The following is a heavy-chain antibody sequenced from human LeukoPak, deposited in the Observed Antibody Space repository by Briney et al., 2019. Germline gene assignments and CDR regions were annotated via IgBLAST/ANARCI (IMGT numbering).Heavy chain of an antibody. Sequence: GGSLRLSCAASGFTFSNYWMSWVRQAPGKGLEWVASVKQDESEKYYVDSVKGRFTISRDKAKNSLYLQMNSLRAEDTAVYYCARPVPGSSSAFDYWGQGTLVTVSS. J-gene: IGHJ4*02. CDR3: ARPVPGSSSAFDY. V-gene: IGHV3-7*03. CDR2: VKQDESEK. D-gene: IGHD6-13*01. CDR1: GFTFSNYW.